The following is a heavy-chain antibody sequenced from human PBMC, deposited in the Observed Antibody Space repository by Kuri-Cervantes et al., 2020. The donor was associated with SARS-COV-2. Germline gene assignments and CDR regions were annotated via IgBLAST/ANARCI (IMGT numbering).Heavy chain of an antibody. CDR3: ARWGSGSYEI. V-gene: IGHV4-59*08. CDR1: GGSISSYY. D-gene: IGHD3-10*01. J-gene: IGHJ4*02. Sequence: ESLKISCTVSGGSISSYYWSWIRQPPGKGLEWIGYIYYSGSTNYNPSLKGRVTISVDTSKNQFSLKLSSVTAADTAVYYCARWGSGSYEIWGQGTLVTVSS. CDR2: IYYSGST.